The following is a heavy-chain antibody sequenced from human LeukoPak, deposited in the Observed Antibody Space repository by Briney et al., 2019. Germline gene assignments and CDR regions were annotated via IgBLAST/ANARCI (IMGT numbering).Heavy chain of an antibody. D-gene: IGHD5-18*01. Sequence: PSETLSLTCTVSGGSISSYYWSWIRQPPGKGLEWIGYIYYSGSTNYNPSLKSRVTISVDTSKNQSSLKLSSVTAADTAVYYCASSPLGTAMAFPMDVWGQGTTVTVSS. CDR1: GGSISSYY. J-gene: IGHJ6*02. V-gene: IGHV4-59*01. CDR3: ASSPLGTAMAFPMDV. CDR2: IYYSGST.